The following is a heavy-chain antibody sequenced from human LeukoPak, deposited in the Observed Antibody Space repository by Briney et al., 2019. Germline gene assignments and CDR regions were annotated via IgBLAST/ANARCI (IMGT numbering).Heavy chain of an antibody. Sequence: SETLSLTCTVSGGSISSYYWSWIRQPPGKGLEWIGYIYYSGSTNYNPSLKSRVTISVDTPKNQFSLKLSSVTAADTAVYYCARAVYSSNWYAFDYWGQGALVTVSS. CDR2: IYYSGST. J-gene: IGHJ4*02. V-gene: IGHV4-59*01. CDR3: ARAVYSSNWYAFDY. CDR1: GGSISSYY. D-gene: IGHD6-13*01.